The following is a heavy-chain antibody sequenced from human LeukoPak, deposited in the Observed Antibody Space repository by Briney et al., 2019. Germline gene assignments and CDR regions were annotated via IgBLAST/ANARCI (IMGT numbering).Heavy chain of an antibody. CDR3: AREQYYDFWSGYSGRYNWFDR. Sequence: SVSVSCKSSGYTFSSHCNIGVPQAPGQGLEGRGVINPRGCSTSYAQKFQGRVTMTRDMSTSTVYMELSSLRSEDTAVYYCAREQYYDFWSGYSGRYNWFDRWGQGTLVTVCS. J-gene: IGHJ5*02. D-gene: IGHD3-3*01. V-gene: IGHV1-46*01. CDR1: GYTFSSHC. CDR2: INPRGCST.